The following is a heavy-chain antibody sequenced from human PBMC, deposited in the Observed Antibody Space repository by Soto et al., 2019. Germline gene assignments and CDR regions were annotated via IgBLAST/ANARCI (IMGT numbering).Heavy chain of an antibody. D-gene: IGHD3-22*01. CDR1: GYSFAGYW. V-gene: IGHV5-10-1*01. Sequence: PGAYLTISCDGSGYSFAGYWITWVRQKPGKGLEWMGRIDPSDSQTYYSPSFRGHVTISATKSITTVFLQWRSLRASDTAMYYCARQIYDSDTGPNFQYHFDSWGQGTQVTVSS. CDR2: IDPSDSQT. CDR3: ARQIYDSDTGPNFQYHFDS. J-gene: IGHJ4*02.